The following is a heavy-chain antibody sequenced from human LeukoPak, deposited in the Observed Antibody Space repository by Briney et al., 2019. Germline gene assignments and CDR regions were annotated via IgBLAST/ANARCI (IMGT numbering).Heavy chain of an antibody. D-gene: IGHD6-13*01. CDR1: GYSISSGYY. Sequence: SETLSLTCTVSGYSISSGYYWGWIRQPPGKGLEWIATIYHSGSTYYNPSLKSRVTISVDTSKNQFSLKLTSMTAADTAIYYCARRAGYSSNYFDYWGQGTLVTVSS. V-gene: IGHV4-38-2*02. J-gene: IGHJ4*02. CDR2: IYHSGST. CDR3: ARRAGYSSNYFDY.